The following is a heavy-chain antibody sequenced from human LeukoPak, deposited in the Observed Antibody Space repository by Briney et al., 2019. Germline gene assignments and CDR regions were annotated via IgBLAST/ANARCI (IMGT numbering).Heavy chain of an antibody. CDR2: IYSGGST. Sequence: QPGGSLRLSCAASGFTFSSYGMHWVRQAPGKGLEWVSVIYSGGSTYYADSVKGRFTISRDNSKNTLYLQMNSLRAEDTAVYYCARSAYGDIPYAIDYWGQGTLVTVSS. D-gene: IGHD4-17*01. CDR3: ARSAYGDIPYAIDY. J-gene: IGHJ4*02. V-gene: IGHV3-53*01. CDR1: GFTFSSYG.